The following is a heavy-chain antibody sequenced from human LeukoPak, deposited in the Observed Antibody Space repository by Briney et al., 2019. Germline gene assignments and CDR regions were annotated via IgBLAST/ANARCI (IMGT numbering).Heavy chain of an antibody. CDR1: GFTFSSYA. J-gene: IGHJ4*02. CDR3: ARVKQWLVHDY. Sequence: GGSLRLSCAASGFTFSSYAMHWVRQAPGKGLEWVAVISYDGSNKYYADSVKGRFTISRDNSKNTLYLQMNSLRAEDTAVYYCARVKQWLVHDYWGQGTLVTVSS. CDR2: ISYDGSNK. V-gene: IGHV3-30*04. D-gene: IGHD6-19*01.